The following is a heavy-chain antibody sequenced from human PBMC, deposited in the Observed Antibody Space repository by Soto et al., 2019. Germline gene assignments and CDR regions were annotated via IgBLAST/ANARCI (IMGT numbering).Heavy chain of an antibody. D-gene: IGHD3-10*01. Sequence: ASVRVCCKASGYTLTTYVITWVRKTTGQGLEWMGWISAYNGNTNYAQKLQGRVTMTTDTSTSTAYMELRSLRSDDTAVYYCAREGRDYYGSGTSDMWGQGTMVTVSS. CDR3: AREGRDYYGSGTSDM. V-gene: IGHV1-18*01. J-gene: IGHJ3*02. CDR2: ISAYNGNT. CDR1: GYTLTTYV.